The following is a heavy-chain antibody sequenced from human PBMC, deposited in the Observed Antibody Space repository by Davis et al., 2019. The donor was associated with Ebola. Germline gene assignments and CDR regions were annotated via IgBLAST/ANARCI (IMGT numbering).Heavy chain of an antibody. J-gene: IGHJ6*02. CDR2: INWNGASS. CDR1: GFTFDDYA. D-gene: IGHD6-19*01. CDR3: ARERGIAVANYGMDV. Sequence: GESLKISCGASGFTFDDYAMTWVRQVPGKGLEWVSGINWNGASSGYADSVKGRFTISRDNVKNSLYLRMNSLRAEDTAVYYCARERGIAVANYGMDVWDQGTTVTVSS. V-gene: IGHV3-20*04.